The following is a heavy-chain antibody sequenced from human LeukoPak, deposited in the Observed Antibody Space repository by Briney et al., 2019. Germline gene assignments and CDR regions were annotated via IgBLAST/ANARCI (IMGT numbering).Heavy chain of an antibody. V-gene: IGHV4-30-4*08. CDR3: ASSTPYRAFDI. CDR1: GGSISSGDYY. Sequence: SQTLSLTCTVSGGSISSGDYYWSWIRQPPGKGLEWIGYIYYSGSTYYNPSLKSRVTISVDTSKNQFSLKLSSVTAADTDVYYCASSTPYRAFDIWGQGTMVTVSS. CDR2: IYYSGST. J-gene: IGHJ3*02. D-gene: IGHD2-2*01.